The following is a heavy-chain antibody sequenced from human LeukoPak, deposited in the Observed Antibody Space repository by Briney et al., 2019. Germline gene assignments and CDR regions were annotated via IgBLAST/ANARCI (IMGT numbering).Heavy chain of an antibody. CDR1: PFTFSSFW. V-gene: IGHV3-7*01. CDR2: INEDGGEK. Sequence: GSLRLSCAASPFTFSSFWMSWVRQAPGKGPEWVANINEDGGEKFYADSVKGRFTISRDNAKNSLYLQMNSLRDEDTAVYYCAREKGYRSAPFDVWGQGTMVTVS. D-gene: IGHD1-1*01. CDR3: AREKGYRSAPFDV. J-gene: IGHJ3*01.